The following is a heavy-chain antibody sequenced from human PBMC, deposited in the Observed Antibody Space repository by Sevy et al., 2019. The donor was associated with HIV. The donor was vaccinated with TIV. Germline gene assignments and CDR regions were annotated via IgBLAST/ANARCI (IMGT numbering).Heavy chain of an antibody. Sequence: GGSLRLSCTASGFTFSSYEMNWVRQAPGKGLEWVSYISNSGSTIHYSDSVKGRFTISRDNAKNSLYLQMNSLSAEDTAVYYWAGDLPPGATTVGHFDYWGQGTLVTVSS. D-gene: IGHD4-17*01. J-gene: IGHJ4*02. CDR1: GFTFSSYE. V-gene: IGHV3-48*03. CDR2: ISNSGSTI. CDR3: AGDLPPGATTVGHFDY.